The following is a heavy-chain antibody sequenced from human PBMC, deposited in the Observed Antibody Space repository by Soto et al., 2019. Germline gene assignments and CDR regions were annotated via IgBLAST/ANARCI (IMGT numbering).Heavy chain of an antibody. CDR2: ISVSVGNT. Sequence: PGGSLRLSCAASGFTFSSYAMSWVRQAPGKGLEWVSAISVSVGNTYYADSVKGRFTISRDNSKNTLYLQMNSLRAEDTAVYYCGKVSTYYYDSTFAFWGQGTLVTVSS. CDR3: GKVSTYYYDSTFAF. CDR1: GFTFSSYA. D-gene: IGHD3-22*01. J-gene: IGHJ4*02. V-gene: IGHV3-23*01.